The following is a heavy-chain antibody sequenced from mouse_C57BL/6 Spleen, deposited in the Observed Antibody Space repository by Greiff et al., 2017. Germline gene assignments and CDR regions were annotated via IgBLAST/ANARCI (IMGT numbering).Heavy chain of an antibody. J-gene: IGHJ2*01. CDR3: ARWELLLYYFDY. V-gene: IGHV1-72*01. Sequence: QVQLQQPGAELVKPGASVKLSCKASGYTFTSYWMHWVKQRPGRGLEWIGRIAPNSGGTKYNEKFKSKATLTVDKPSSTAYMQLSSLTSEDSAVYYCARWELLLYYFDYWGQGTTLTVSS. D-gene: IGHD2-12*01. CDR1: GYTFTSYW. CDR2: IAPNSGGT.